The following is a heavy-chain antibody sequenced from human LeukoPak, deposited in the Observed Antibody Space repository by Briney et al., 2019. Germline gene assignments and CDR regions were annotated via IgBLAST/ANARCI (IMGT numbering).Heavy chain of an antibody. Sequence: SVKVSCKTSGGTFSSYAISWVRQAPGQGLEWMGGIITIFGTANYAQKFQGRVTITADKSTSTAYMELSSLRSEDTAVYYCARARGIAAAGAFDIWGQGTMVTVSS. CDR3: ARARGIAAAGAFDI. CDR2: IITIFGTA. D-gene: IGHD6-13*01. V-gene: IGHV1-69*06. CDR1: GGTFSSYA. J-gene: IGHJ3*02.